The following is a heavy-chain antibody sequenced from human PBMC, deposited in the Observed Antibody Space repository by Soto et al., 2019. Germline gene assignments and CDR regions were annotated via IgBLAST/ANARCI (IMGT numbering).Heavy chain of an antibody. CDR1: GFTFDDYA. CDR2: ISWNSGSI. Sequence: DVQLVESGGGLVQPGRSLRLSCAASGFTFDDYAMHWVRQAPGKGLEWVSGISWNSGSIGYADSVKGRFTISRDNAKNSLYLPMNSLRAEDTALYYCAKDIAHYDILTGYFSWGQGTLVTVSS. CDR3: AKDIAHYDILTGYFS. J-gene: IGHJ4*02. V-gene: IGHV3-9*01. D-gene: IGHD3-9*01.